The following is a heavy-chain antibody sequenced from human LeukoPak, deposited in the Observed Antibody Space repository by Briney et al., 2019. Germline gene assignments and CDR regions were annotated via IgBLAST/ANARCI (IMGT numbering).Heavy chain of an antibody. D-gene: IGHD3-10*01. CDR2: IYPGDSDT. CDR3: ARRYYYGSGTKYYFDY. Sequence: GESLKTSCKGSGYSFTSYWIGWVRQMPGKGLEWMGIIYPGDSDTRYSPSFQGQVTISADKSISTAYLQWSSLKASDTAMYYCARRYYYGSGTKYYFDYWGQGTLVTVSS. CDR1: GYSFTSYW. J-gene: IGHJ4*02. V-gene: IGHV5-51*01.